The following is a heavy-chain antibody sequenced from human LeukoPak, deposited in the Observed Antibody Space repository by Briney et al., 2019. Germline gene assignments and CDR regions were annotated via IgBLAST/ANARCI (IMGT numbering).Heavy chain of an antibody. Sequence: ASVKVSCKASGYTFTGHYIHWVRQVPGQGLEWMGWINPKNAATNYAQKFQGRVTMTRDTSISTVYMELSRLRSDDTAVYYCARGLRGSPAFDYWGQGTLVTVSS. CDR2: INPKNAAT. CDR1: GYTFTGHY. CDR3: ARGLRGSPAFDY. V-gene: IGHV1-2*02. J-gene: IGHJ4*02. D-gene: IGHD2-2*01.